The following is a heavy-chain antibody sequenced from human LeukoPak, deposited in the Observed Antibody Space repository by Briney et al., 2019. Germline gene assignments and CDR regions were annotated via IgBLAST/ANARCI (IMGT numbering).Heavy chain of an antibody. V-gene: IGHV3-23*01. CDR3: AKEDIIIVPAAMAAFDI. Sequence: GGSLRLSCAASGFTFSTYAMSWVRRAPGKGLEWVSAISGGGGSTYYADSVKGRSTISRDNSKNTLYLQMNSLRAEDTAVYYCAKEDIIIVPAAMAAFDIWGQGTMVTVSS. CDR1: GFTFSTYA. CDR2: ISGGGGST. D-gene: IGHD2-2*01. J-gene: IGHJ3*02.